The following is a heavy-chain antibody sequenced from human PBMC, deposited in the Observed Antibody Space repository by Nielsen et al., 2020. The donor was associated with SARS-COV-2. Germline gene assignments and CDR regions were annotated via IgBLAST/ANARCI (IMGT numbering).Heavy chain of an antibody. J-gene: IGHJ4*02. V-gene: IGHV3-23*01. Sequence: GESLKISCAASGFTFSSYAMSWVRQAPGKGLEWVSAISGSGGSTYYADSVKGRFTISRDNSKNTLYLQMNSLRAEDTAVYYCAKMGIAAAGRPSWGQGTLVTVSS. CDR2: ISGSGGST. D-gene: IGHD6-13*01. CDR1: GFTFSSYA. CDR3: AKMGIAAAGRPS.